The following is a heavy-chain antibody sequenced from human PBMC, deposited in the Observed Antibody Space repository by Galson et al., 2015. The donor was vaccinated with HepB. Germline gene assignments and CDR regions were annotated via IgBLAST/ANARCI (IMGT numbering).Heavy chain of an antibody. CDR1: GFRFNIYD. V-gene: IGHV3-23*01. CDR2: ITNSGGRR. Sequence: SLRLSCAASGFRFNIYDMSWVRQAPGKGLEWVSGITNSGGRRYYAEPGKGRFTISRDNSKNTVYLQMKSLRVEDTAIYYCARVRGQLSWRVYYYSLDVWGRGTTVTVSS. CDR3: ARVRGQLSWRVYYYSLDV. J-gene: IGHJ6*02. D-gene: IGHD3-10*01.